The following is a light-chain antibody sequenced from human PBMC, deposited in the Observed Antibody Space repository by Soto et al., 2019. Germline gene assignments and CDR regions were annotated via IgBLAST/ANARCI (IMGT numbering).Light chain of an antibody. CDR1: QTISSR. J-gene: IGKJ1*01. CDR2: RAS. CDR3: QHYNSYSEA. V-gene: IGKV1-5*03. Sequence: DIQMTQTPSTLSGSVGDRVTITCRASQTISSRLAWYQQKPGKAPQLLTYRASTLKSGVPSRFSGSGSGTEFTLTISSLQPDDFATYYGQHYNSYSEAFGQGTKVELK.